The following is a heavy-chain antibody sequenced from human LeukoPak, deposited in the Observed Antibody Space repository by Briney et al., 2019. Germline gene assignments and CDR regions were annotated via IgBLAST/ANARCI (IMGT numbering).Heavy chain of an antibody. CDR3: ARGLAPVPAAIPSAPHNVNLDY. V-gene: IGHV4-59*12. Sequence: SETLSLTCTVASGSISSLYWSWIRHPPEEGLEWIGYIYYSGSTNYIPSLKSRVTISVDTSKNQFSLKLSSVTAADTAVYYCARGLAPVPAAIPSAPHNVNLDYWGQGTLVTVSS. D-gene: IGHD2-2*02. J-gene: IGHJ4*02. CDR1: SGSISSLY. CDR2: IYYSGST.